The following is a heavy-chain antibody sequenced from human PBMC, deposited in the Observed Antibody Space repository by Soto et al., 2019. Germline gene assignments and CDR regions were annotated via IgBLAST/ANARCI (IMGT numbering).Heavy chain of an antibody. D-gene: IGHD2-21*01. Sequence: QVQLVQSGAEVKTPGASVKVSCKASGYSLLNYGFTWVRQAPGQGLEWLGWIDTQNGNTNYEQKVWGRVTMTTDTPTSTTYMELRSLTSDDSAVYYCARALLHTLVVPDFDYWGQGTLVTVSS. J-gene: IGHJ4*02. CDR2: IDTQNGNT. CDR3: ARALLHTLVVPDFDY. V-gene: IGHV1-18*01. CDR1: GYSLLNYG.